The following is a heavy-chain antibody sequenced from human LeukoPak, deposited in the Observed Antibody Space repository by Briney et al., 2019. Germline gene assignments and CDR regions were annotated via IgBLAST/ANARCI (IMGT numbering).Heavy chain of an antibody. CDR2: IYTSGST. J-gene: IGHJ4*02. V-gene: IGHV4-61*02. CDR1: GGSISSGSYY. CDR3: ARERGRIVVVIDY. D-gene: IGHD3-22*01. Sequence: PSQTLSLTCTVSGGSISSGSYYWSWIRQPAGKGLEWIGRIYTSGSTNYNPSLKSRVTISVDTSRNQFSLKLGSVTAADTAVYYCARERGRIVVVIDYWGQGTLVTVSS.